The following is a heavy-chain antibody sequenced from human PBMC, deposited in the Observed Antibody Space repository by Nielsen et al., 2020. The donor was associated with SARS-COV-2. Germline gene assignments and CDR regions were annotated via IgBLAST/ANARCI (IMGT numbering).Heavy chain of an antibody. J-gene: IGHJ5*02. CDR2: IYYSGST. Sequence: WIRQPPGKGLEWIGYIYYSGSTHYNPSLKSRVTISVDTSKNQFSLKLSSVTAADTAVYYCARHGRVNWFDPWGQGTLVTVSS. CDR3: ARHGRVNWFDP. V-gene: IGHV4-59*08.